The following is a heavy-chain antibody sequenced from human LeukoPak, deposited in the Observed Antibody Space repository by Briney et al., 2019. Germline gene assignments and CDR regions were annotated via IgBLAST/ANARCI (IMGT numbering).Heavy chain of an antibody. CDR2: IIPIFGTA. CDR1: GGTFSSYA. D-gene: IGHD4-23*01. J-gene: IGHJ4*02. V-gene: IGHV1-69*05. Sequence: GASVKVSCKASGGTFSSYAISWVRQAPGQGLEWMGGIIPIFGTANYAQKFQGRVTITTDESTSTAYMELSSLRSEDTAVYYCARTRYGGNPGRTSYLDSWGQGTLVTVSS. CDR3: ARTRYGGNPGRTSYLDS.